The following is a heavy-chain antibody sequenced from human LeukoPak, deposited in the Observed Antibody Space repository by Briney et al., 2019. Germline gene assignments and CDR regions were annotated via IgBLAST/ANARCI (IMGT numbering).Heavy chain of an antibody. CDR2: ISAYNGNT. D-gene: IGHD1-26*01. CDR1: GYTFTSYH. Sequence: GASVKVSCKASGYTFTSYHINWVRLAPGQGLEWMGWISAYNGNTKYAQKLQGRVTMTTDTSTSTAYMDLRSLRSDDTAVYYCARGLGGSGSYSLTFDSWGQGTLVTVSS. CDR3: ARGLGGSGSYSLTFDS. J-gene: IGHJ4*02. V-gene: IGHV1-18*01.